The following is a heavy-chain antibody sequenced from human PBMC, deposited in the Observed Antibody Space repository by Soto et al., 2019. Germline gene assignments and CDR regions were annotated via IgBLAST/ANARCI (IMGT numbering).Heavy chain of an antibody. D-gene: IGHD6-19*01. CDR1: GFTFDDYA. CDR2: ISWNSGSI. Sequence: VQLVESGGGLVQPGRSLRLSCAASGFTFDDYAMHWVRQAPGKGLEWVSGISWNSGSIGYADSVKGRFTISRDNAKNSLYLQMNSLRAEDTALYYCGKGLPSYSSGWLFDPWGQGTLVTVSS. V-gene: IGHV3-9*01. CDR3: GKGLPSYSSGWLFDP. J-gene: IGHJ5*02.